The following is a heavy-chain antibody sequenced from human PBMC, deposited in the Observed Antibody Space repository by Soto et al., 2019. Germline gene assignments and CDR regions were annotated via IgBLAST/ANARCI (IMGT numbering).Heavy chain of an antibody. V-gene: IGHV1-69*13. CDR3: ARDPPSVVPAAMFLSV. CDR1: GGTFSSYA. Sequence: GASVKVSCKASGGTFSSYAISWVRQAPGQGLEWMGGIIPIFGTANYAQKFQGRVTITADESTSTAYMELSSLRSEDTAVYYCARDPPSVVPAAMFLSVWGQGTTVTVSS. D-gene: IGHD2-2*01. J-gene: IGHJ6*02. CDR2: IIPIFGTA.